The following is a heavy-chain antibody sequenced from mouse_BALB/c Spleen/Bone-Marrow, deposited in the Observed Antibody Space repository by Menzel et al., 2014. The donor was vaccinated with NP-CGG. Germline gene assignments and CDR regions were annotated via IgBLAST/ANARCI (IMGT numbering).Heavy chain of an antibody. D-gene: IGHD4-1*01. CDR1: GYTFTNYT. Sequence: VKLMESGAALARPGASVKMSCKASGYTFTNYTMHWVKQRPGQGLEWIGYINPSSGYTNYNQKFKDTATLTADKSSSTAYMQLSSLTAADSAVYYCARGKTGFYGMDYWGQGASVTVSS. J-gene: IGHJ4*01. CDR2: INPSSGYT. V-gene: IGHV1-4*01. CDR3: ARGKTGFYGMDY.